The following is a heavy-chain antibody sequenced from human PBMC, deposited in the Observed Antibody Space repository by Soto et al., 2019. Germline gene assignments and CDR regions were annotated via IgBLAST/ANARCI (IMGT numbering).Heavy chain of an antibody. D-gene: IGHD6-19*01. CDR2: LSGSGTST. CDR1: GFSFVNYA. CDR3: AKATTNGGWFNPFDS. V-gene: IGHV3-23*01. J-gene: IGHJ4*02. Sequence: GSLRLSCAASGFSFVNYAMNWVRQAPGKGLEWVSGLSGSGTSTYYADSVKGRLTISRDNSRDTLFLQMNSLTADDTAVYYCAKATTNGGWFNPFDSWGQGALVTVSS.